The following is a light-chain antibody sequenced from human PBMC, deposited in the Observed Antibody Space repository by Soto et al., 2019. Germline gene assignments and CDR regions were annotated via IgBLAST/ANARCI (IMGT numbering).Light chain of an antibody. Sequence: DIQMTQSPSSLSASVGDRVTITCQASQDISNYLNWYQQKPGKAPQLLIYDAANLEAGVPSRFSGSGPGTYFTLTISSLQPEDIATYYGQHYDNLFLFTFGPGTRVDIK. J-gene: IGKJ3*01. CDR2: DAA. V-gene: IGKV1-33*01. CDR3: QHYDNLFLFT. CDR1: QDISNY.